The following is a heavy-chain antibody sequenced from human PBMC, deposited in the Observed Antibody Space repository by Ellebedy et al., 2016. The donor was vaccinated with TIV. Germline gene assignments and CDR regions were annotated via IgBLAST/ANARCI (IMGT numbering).Heavy chain of an antibody. CDR2: IWFDGSIK. CDR1: DFRFSDYG. V-gene: IGHV3-33*01. Sequence: GGSLRLSCAASDFRFSDYGMHWLRQAPGKGLEWVAVIWFDGSIKYYRDSVKGRFTISRDNSNDTLYLQMNSLRAEDTAAYYCARSRLSPYDRWTGYDFEVWGQGVLVTVSS. CDR3: ARSRLSPYDRWTGYDFEV. J-gene: IGHJ1*01. D-gene: IGHD3-9*01.